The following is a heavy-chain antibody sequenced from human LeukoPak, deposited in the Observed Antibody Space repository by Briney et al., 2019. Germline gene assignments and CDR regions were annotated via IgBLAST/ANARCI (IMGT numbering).Heavy chain of an antibody. CDR2: ISSSGSTI. V-gene: IGHV3-48*02. CDR1: GFTFSSYS. D-gene: IGHD1-14*01. CDR3: ARTTVFDY. J-gene: IGHJ4*02. Sequence: GGSLDLSCATSGFTFSSYSMSWVRQAPGKGLEWVSYISSSGSTIYYAASVKGRFIISRDNARKSVSLQMNSLRDEDTAVYYCARTTVFDYWGQGTLVTVSS.